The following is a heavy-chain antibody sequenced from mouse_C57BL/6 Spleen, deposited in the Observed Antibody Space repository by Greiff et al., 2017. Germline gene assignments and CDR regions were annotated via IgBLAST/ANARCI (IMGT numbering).Heavy chain of an antibody. V-gene: IGHV5-16*01. CDR2: INYDGSST. CDR3: ARDRDYDGYFEGIDY. D-gene: IGHD2-3*01. J-gene: IGHJ3*01. Sequence: EVKLVESEGGLVQPGRSMKLSCTASGFTFSDYYMAWVRQVPEKGLEWVANINYDGSSTYYLDSLKSRFIISRDNAKNILYLQMSSLKSEDTATYYCARDRDYDGYFEGIDYWGQGTLVTVSA. CDR1: GFTFSDYY.